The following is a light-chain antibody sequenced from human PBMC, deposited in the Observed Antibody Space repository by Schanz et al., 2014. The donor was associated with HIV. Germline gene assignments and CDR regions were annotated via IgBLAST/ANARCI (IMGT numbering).Light chain of an antibody. CDR3: QQYGRSTYTYS. V-gene: IGKV3-20*01. Sequence: EIVLTQSPGILSLSPGETATLSCRASQTITYNYLAWPQQKAGQAPRLLIYGASRRATGIPDRFSGSGSGTDFTLTINRLEPEDFAIYYCQQYGRSTYTYSFGQGTKLEIK. CDR1: QTITYNY. J-gene: IGKJ2*03. CDR2: GAS.